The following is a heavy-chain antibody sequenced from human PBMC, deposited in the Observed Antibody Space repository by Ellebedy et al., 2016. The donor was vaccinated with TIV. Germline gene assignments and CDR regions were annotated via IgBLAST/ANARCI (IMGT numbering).Heavy chain of an antibody. J-gene: IGHJ6*02. CDR2: ITGTGGRT. CDR3: ARDAPNYYYGMDV. Sequence: GESLKISXAASGFIVSSNFMSWVRQAPGKGLEWVSEITGTGGRTYYADSVKGRFTISRDISTNTLYLQMDSLRAEDTAVYYCARDAPNYYYGMDVWGQGTTVTVSS. CDR1: GFIVSSNF. V-gene: IGHV3-23*01.